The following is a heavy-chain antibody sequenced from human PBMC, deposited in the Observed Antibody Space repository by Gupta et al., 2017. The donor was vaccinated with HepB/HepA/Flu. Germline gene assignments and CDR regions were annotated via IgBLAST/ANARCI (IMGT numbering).Heavy chain of an antibody. CDR2: LWHDGSKK. CDR1: GFTFNDYG. CDR3: ARGTGYNWGYFDY. J-gene: IGHJ4*02. Sequence: QVQLVDSGGGVVQPGRSLRLSCAESGFTFNDYGLHWVRKAPGKGLEWVAVLWHDGSKKSYVVSVKGRFSISRDNSESRVYLQMNSLRAEDTAVYFCARGTGYNWGYFDYWGQGILVTVSS. V-gene: IGHV3-33*01. D-gene: IGHD1-1*01.